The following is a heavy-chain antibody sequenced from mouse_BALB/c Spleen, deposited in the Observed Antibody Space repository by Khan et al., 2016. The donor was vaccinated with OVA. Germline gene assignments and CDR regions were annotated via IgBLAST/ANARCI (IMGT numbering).Heavy chain of an antibody. CDR3: ERDAGRY. J-gene: IGHJ4*01. V-gene: IGHV1-22*01. Sequence: EVQLQQSGPELVKPGAPVKMSCKTSGYTFTEYTLHWVKQSHGKSLEWIGVIDPKNGVTSYNQKFKGKATLTVDKSSSTAYMEFRSLTSEDSAVYYCERDAGRYWGQGTSVTVSS. CDR2: IDPKNGVT. D-gene: IGHD3-3*01. CDR1: GYTFTEYT.